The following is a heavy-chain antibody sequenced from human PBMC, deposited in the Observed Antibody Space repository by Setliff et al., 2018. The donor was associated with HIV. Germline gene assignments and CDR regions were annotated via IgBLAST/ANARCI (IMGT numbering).Heavy chain of an antibody. CDR3: GKEYHTAATDTRVANYFDY. CDR1: GYTFTSCF. V-gene: IGHV1-46*01. CDR2: INPSDGTT. D-gene: IGHD6-13*01. Sequence: GASVKVSCKASGYTFTSCFMHWVRQAPGQGLEYMGIINPSDGTTNYTQKFQDRVTMTRDTSTSTVYMELRSLRSEDTAIYYCGKEYHTAATDTRVANYFDYWGQGTLVTVSS. J-gene: IGHJ4*02.